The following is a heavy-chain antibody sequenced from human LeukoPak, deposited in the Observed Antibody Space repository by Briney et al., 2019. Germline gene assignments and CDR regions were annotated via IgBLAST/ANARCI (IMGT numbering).Heavy chain of an antibody. J-gene: IGHJ4*02. V-gene: IGHV3-21*01. CDR2: ISSSSSYI. D-gene: IGHD3-22*01. Sequence: GGSQRLFCAASGFTFSSYSMNWVRQAPGKGLEWVSSISSSSSYIYYADSVKGRFTISRDNAKNSLYLQMNSLRAEDTAVYYCARLPRYYYDSSGYSEYWGQGTLVTVSS. CDR3: ARLPRYYYDSSGYSEY. CDR1: GFTFSSYS.